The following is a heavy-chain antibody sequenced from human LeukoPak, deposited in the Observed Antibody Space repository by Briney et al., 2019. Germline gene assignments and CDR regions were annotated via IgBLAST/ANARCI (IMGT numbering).Heavy chain of an antibody. CDR2: ISSNGGSA. J-gene: IGHJ4*02. V-gene: IGHV3-23*01. CDR1: GSSFSAYA. CDR3: AKDKAIGYCSGGTCSYFDY. Sequence: GGSLRLSCAASGSSFSAYAMSWVRQAPGKELEWVSGISSNGGSAYYATSVKGRSTMSRDNSKNTLSLQMNSLRAEDTAVYYCAKDKAIGYCSGGTCSYFDYWGQGTLVTVSS. D-gene: IGHD2-15*01.